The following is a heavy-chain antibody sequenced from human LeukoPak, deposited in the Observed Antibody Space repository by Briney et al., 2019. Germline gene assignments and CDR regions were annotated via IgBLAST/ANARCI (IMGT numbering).Heavy chain of an antibody. D-gene: IGHD3-22*01. CDR2: INPNSGGT. V-gene: IGHV1-2*02. Sequence: ASVKVSCKASGYTFTGYYMHWVRQAPGQGLEWMGWINPNSGGTNYAQKFQGRVTMTRDTSISTAYMELSRLRSDDTAVYYCARGLSNFYYDSSGYYSHFDYWGQGTLVTVSS. J-gene: IGHJ4*02. CDR1: GYTFTGYY. CDR3: ARGLSNFYYDSSGYYSHFDY.